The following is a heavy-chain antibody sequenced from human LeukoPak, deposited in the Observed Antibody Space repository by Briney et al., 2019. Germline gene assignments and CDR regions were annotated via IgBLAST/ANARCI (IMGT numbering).Heavy chain of an antibody. Sequence: GGSLRLSCAASGFTVSSSYMSWVRQAPGKGLEWVSFIHSGGSTDYADSLKGRFTISRDNSKNTLYLQMNSLRAEDTAVYYCARGGYVWGSYCTYAFDIWGQGTMVTVSS. CDR2: IHSGGST. CDR3: ARGGYVWGSYCTYAFDI. CDR1: GFTVSSSY. V-gene: IGHV3-66*01. J-gene: IGHJ3*02. D-gene: IGHD3-16*01.